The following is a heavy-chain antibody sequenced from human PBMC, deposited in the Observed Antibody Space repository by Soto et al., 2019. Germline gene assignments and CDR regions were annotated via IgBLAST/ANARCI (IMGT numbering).Heavy chain of an antibody. CDR2: IYYSGST. CDR3: ASVTRTCISTSCYRYYYGMDV. Sequence: QVQLQESGPGLVKPSETLSLTCTVSGGSVSSGSYYWSWIRQPPGKGLEWIGYIYYSGSTNYNPSRQSRVTISVDTSKNQFSLKLSSVTAADTAVYYCASVTRTCISTSCYRYYYGMDVWGQGTTVTVSS. CDR1: GGSVSSGSYY. J-gene: IGHJ6*02. V-gene: IGHV4-61*01. D-gene: IGHD2-2*02.